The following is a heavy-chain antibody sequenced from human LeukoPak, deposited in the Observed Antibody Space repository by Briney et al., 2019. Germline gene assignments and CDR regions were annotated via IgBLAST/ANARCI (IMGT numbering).Heavy chain of an antibody. D-gene: IGHD2-15*01. V-gene: IGHV4-31*03. Sequence: SSETLSLTCTVSIGSISSGGYYWSWIRQHPGKGLEWIGYIYYSGRTYYNPSLMNRVTISVHTPKNHSSLQPSSVTPAGAAVYYCARVVGAGHFDYWGQGTLVTVSS. CDR1: IGSISSGGYY. CDR2: IYYSGRT. J-gene: IGHJ4*02. CDR3: ARVVGAGHFDY.